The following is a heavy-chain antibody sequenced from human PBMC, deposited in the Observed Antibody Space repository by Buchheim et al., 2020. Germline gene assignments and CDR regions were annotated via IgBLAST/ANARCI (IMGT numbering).Heavy chain of an antibody. Sequence: EVQLVESGGGLVQPGGSLRLSCAASGFTFSSYSMNWVRQAPGKGLEWVSYISSSSSTIYYADSVKGRFTISRDNAKNSLYLQMNSLRAEDTAVYYCARDDTAKFGELSDVVLCYWGQGTL. D-gene: IGHD3-16*02. CDR3: ARDDTAKFGELSDVVLCY. J-gene: IGHJ4*02. V-gene: IGHV3-48*01. CDR1: GFTFSSYS. CDR2: ISSSSSTI.